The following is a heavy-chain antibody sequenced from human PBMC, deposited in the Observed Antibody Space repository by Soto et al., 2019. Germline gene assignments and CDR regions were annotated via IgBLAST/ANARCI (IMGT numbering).Heavy chain of an antibody. CDR2: IIPIFGTA. J-gene: IGHJ6*02. Sequence: VASVKVSCKASGGTFSSYAISWVRQAPGQGLEWMGGIIPIFGTANYAQKFQGRVTITADESTSTAYMELSSLRSEDTAVYYCARDGGYCSSTSCLYGMDVWGQGTTVTAP. CDR1: GGTFSSYA. V-gene: IGHV1-69*13. D-gene: IGHD2-2*01. CDR3: ARDGGYCSSTSCLYGMDV.